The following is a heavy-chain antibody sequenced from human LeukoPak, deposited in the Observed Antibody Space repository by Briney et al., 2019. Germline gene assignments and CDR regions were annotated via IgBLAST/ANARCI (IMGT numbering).Heavy chain of an antibody. Sequence: PGGSLRLSSAASGFIFRSYVMSWVRQAPGKGLEWVSTISSTGGSTFHADSVKGRFTISRDNSKNTLYLQMNSLRAEDTAVYYCAKGDSGYGYFDYWGQGTLVTVSS. CDR3: AKGDSGYGYFDY. CDR2: ISSTGGST. D-gene: IGHD5-12*01. CDR1: GFIFRSYV. J-gene: IGHJ4*02. V-gene: IGHV3-23*01.